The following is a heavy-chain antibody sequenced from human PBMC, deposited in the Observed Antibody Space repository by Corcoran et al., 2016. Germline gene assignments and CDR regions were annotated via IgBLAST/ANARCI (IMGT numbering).Heavy chain of an antibody. J-gene: IGHJ6*02. CDR2: IKSKTDGGTT. CDR3: TTDWDGSGSDYAGMDV. V-gene: IGHV3-15*01. D-gene: IGHD3-10*01. Sequence: EVQLVESGGGLVKPGGSLRLSCAASGFTFSNAWMSWVRQAPGKGLEWVGRIKSKTDGGTTDYAAPVKGRFTISRDDSKNTLYLQMNSLKTEDTAVYYCTTDWDGSGSDYAGMDVWGQGTTVTVSS. CDR1: GFTFSNAW.